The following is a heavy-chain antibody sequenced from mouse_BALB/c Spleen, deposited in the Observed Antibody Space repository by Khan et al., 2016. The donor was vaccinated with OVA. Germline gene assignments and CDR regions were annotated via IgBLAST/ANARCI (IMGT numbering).Heavy chain of an antibody. CDR2: IEPANGNV. D-gene: IGHD2-3*01. J-gene: IGHJ1*01. Sequence: VQLKQSGAELVKPGASVKLSCTASGFNIRDYYIHWVKQRPEQGLEWIGRIEPANGNVKYDPKFQGKATISADTSSNTAYLQVSSLTHEDSADYYCAHPCYDPRCFDVWGPGTTVTVSS. CDR3: AHPCYDPRCFDV. CDR1: GFNIRDYY. V-gene: IGHV14-3*02.